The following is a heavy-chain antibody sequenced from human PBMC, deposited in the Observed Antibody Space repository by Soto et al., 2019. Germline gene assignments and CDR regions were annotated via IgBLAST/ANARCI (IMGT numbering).Heavy chain of an antibody. CDR2: ISGSGFKK. V-gene: IGHV3-23*01. Sequence: GSLRLSCAASGFTFSDFYMSWVRQAPGKGLEWISSISGSGFKKYYADSVKGRFTISRDNSKSTVYLELNNLSAEDTAVYHCAKNQGVELVPLATVDWFDPWGQGSVVTVSS. D-gene: IGHD1-26*01. CDR3: AKNQGVELVPLATVDWFDP. J-gene: IGHJ5*02. CDR1: GFTFSDFY.